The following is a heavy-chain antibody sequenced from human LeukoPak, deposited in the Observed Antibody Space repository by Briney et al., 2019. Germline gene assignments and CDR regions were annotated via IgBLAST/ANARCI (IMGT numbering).Heavy chain of an antibody. V-gene: IGHV4-59*01. CDR3: ARGYSSSWSYYYYGMDV. J-gene: IGHJ6*02. CDR2: ICYSGST. D-gene: IGHD6-13*01. CDR1: GGSISSYY. Sequence: SETLSLTCTVSGGSISSYYWSWIRQPPGKGLEWIGYICYSGSTNYNPSLKSRVTISVDTSKNQFSLKLSSVTAADTAVYYCARGYSSSWSYYYYGMDVWGQGTTVTVSS.